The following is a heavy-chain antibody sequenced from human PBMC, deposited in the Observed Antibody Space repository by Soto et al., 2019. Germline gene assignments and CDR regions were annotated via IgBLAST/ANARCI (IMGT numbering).Heavy chain of an antibody. CDR2: ISGYNGNT. V-gene: IGHV1-18*01. CDR3: AREGPAPYYYYGMDV. CDR1: GYSFTTYG. Sequence: QVQLVQSRGEVKKPGASVKVSCKTSGYSFTTYGISWVRQAPGQGLEWMGWISGYNGNTNYAQKLQGRVTMTTDTSTSTAYMELRSLTSDATAVYYCAREGPAPYYYYGMDVWGQGSTVTVSS. J-gene: IGHJ6*02.